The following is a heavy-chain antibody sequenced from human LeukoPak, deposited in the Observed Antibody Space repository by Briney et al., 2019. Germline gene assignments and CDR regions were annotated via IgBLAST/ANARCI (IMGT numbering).Heavy chain of an antibody. CDR1: GFSLSKYW. D-gene: IGHD1-7*01. CDR3: ARGVSSNWDYLYFDY. V-gene: IGHV3-7*01. CDR2: IKQDGSEK. J-gene: IGHJ4*02. Sequence: GGSLRLSCAASGFSLSKYWMSWVRQAPGKGLEWVANIKQDGSEKYYVDSVKGRFTISRDNAKKSLYLQMNSLRAEDTAVYYCARGVSSNWDYLYFDYWGQGALVTVSS.